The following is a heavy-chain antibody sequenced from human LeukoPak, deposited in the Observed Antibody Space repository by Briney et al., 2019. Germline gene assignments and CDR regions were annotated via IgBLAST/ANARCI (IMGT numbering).Heavy chain of an antibody. D-gene: IGHD3-9*01. V-gene: IGHV3-23*01. CDR1: GFTFSDYY. J-gene: IGHJ4*02. CDR2: IGGSGDST. CDR3: AKEADDWYPRPFDY. Sequence: PGGSLRLSCAASGFTFSDYYMTWVRQAPGKGLEWVSAIGGSGDSTYYADSVKGRFTISRDNSKNTLYLQMNSLTAEDTAVYYCAKEADDWYPRPFDYWGQGTLVTVSS.